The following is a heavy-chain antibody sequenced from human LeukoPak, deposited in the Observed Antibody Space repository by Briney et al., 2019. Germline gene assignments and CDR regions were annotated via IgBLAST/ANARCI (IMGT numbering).Heavy chain of an antibody. V-gene: IGHV4-39*07. CDR1: GASISSGSNY. Sequence: SETLSLTCSVSGASISSGSNYWGWIRQPPGKTLEWIGSIYSSGSTYYNPSLKSRVIIIIDTPKNHFSLTLSSVTAADTAVYYCARAHMITSYYYYYYMDVWGKGTTVTVSS. CDR3: ARAHMITSYYYYYYMDV. D-gene: IGHD3-16*01. J-gene: IGHJ6*03. CDR2: IYSSGST.